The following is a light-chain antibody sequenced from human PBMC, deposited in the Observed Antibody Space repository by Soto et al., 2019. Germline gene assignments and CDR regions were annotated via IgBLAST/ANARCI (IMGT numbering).Light chain of an antibody. J-gene: IGKJ5*01. CDR1: QGISSA. V-gene: IGKV1-13*02. CDR3: QQFNSYPLIT. Sequence: AIQLTQSPSSLSASVGDRVTITCRASQGISSAFAWYQQKPGKAPKLLIYDASSLESGVPSRFSGSGSGTDFTLTISSLQPEDFATYYCQQFNSYPLITFGQVTRLEIK. CDR2: DAS.